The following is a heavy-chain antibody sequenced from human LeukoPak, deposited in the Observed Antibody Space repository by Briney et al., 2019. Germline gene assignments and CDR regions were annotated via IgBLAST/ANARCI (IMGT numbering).Heavy chain of an antibody. J-gene: IGHJ4*02. CDR3: ARDITATVSGTDY. Sequence: ASVKVSCKASGYTFTGYYMHWVRQAPGQGLEWMGRINPSSGGTNYAQKFQGRVTMTRDTSISTAYMELSRLRSDDTAVYYCARDITATVSGTDYWGQGTLVTVSS. V-gene: IGHV1-2*06. CDR1: GYTFTGYY. CDR2: INPSSGGT. D-gene: IGHD4-11*01.